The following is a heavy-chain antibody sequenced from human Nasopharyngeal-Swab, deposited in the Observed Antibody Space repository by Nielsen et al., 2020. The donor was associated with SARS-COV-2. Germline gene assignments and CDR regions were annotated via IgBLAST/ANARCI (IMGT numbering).Heavy chain of an antibody. CDR3: AREWTGLRD. CDR2: ISYDGSNK. D-gene: IGHD5-12*01. J-gene: IGHJ4*02. CDR1: GFTFISYT. Sequence: GGSLRLSCAASGFTFISYTMHWVRQAPGKGLEWVTLISYDGSNKYYADSVKGRFTISRDNSKNTPYLQMNSLRAEDTAVYYCAREWTGLRDWGQGTLVTVSS. V-gene: IGHV3-30-3*01.